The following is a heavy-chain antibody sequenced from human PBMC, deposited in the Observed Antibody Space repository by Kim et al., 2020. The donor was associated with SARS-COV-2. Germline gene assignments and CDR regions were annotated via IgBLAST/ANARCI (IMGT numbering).Heavy chain of an antibody. CDR2: ISGSGGST. Sequence: GGSLRLSCAASGFTFSSYAMSWVRQAPGKGLEWVSAISGSGGSTYYADSVKGRFTISRDNSKNTLYLQMNSLRAEDTAVYYCAKDGSFGYSGSYYARRPFDYWGQGTLVTVSS. D-gene: IGHD1-26*01. V-gene: IGHV3-23*01. J-gene: IGHJ4*02. CDR3: AKDGSFGYSGSYYARRPFDY. CDR1: GFTFSSYA.